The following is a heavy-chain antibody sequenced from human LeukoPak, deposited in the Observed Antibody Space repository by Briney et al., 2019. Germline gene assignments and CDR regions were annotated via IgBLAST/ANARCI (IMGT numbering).Heavy chain of an antibody. CDR2: ITSTGRYI. D-gene: IGHD4-23*01. CDR3: ARLRNVGGNPHPFNV. J-gene: IGHJ3*01. CDR1: GFKFIDYT. Sequence: GGSLRLSCAASGFKFIDYTMNWVRQAPGKGLEWVSSITSTGRYIFYADSLKGRFTISRDNAKKSLYLQMNSLRAEDTAVYYCARLRNVGGNPHPFNVWGQGTTVTVSS. V-gene: IGHV3-21*01.